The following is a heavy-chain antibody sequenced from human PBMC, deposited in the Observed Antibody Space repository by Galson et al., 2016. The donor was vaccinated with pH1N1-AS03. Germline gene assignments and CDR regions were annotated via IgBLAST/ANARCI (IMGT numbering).Heavy chain of an antibody. Sequence: SVKVSCKASGCTFGNYAFNWVRLAPGQGLEWMGGITPIFGTTKYAQKFQGRVTITADKSTNTADMELRSLRSEDTALYYCARAGRGEYRSNYFKSYHYYYGMDGWGQGATVIVSS. D-gene: IGHD6-6*01. CDR1: GCTFGNYA. J-gene: IGHJ6*02. CDR3: ARAGRGEYRSNYFKSYHYYYGMDG. V-gene: IGHV1-69*06. CDR2: ITPIFGTT.